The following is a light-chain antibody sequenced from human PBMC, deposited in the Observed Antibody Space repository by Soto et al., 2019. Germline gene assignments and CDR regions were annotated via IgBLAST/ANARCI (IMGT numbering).Light chain of an antibody. V-gene: IGKV1-5*03. CDR2: KAS. J-gene: IGKJ2*01. CDR3: QQYNSYPYT. CDR1: QSISSW. Sequence: DIQMTQSPSTLSASVGHRVTITCRASQSISSWLAWYQQKPGKAPKLLIYKASSLESGVPSRFSGSGSGTEFTLTISSLQPDDFATDYCQQYNSYPYTFGQGNKLEIK.